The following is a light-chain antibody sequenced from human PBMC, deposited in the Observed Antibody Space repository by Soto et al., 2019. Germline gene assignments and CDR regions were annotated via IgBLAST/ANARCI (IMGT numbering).Light chain of an antibody. CDR3: QQYGSSPLIS. CDR1: QTVSITY. V-gene: IGKV3-20*01. J-gene: IGKJ5*01. CDR2: GAS. Sequence: VLTQSPGTLSLSPGESATLSCRASQTVSITYLTWYQQKPGQAPRLLIFGASKRATGIPDRFSGSGSGRDFTLTISGLEPGDFAVYYCQQYGSSPLISFGQGTRLEIK.